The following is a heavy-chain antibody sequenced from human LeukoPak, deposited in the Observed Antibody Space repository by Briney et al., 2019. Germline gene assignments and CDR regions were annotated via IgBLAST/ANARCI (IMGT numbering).Heavy chain of an antibody. CDR1: GYTFTSYD. V-gene: IGHV1-8*01. D-gene: IGHD1-26*01. J-gene: IGHJ4*02. CDR2: VNPNSGNT. CDR3: ARSNSGSFGDY. Sequence: ASVKVSCKASGYTFTSYDINWVRQATGQGGEGMGWVNPNSGNTGYVQKFQGRVTMTRNTSISTAYMELSSLRSEDTAVYYCARSNSGSFGDYWGQGTLVTVSS.